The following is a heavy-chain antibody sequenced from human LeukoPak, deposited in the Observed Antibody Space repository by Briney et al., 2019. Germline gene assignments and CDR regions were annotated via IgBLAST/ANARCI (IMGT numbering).Heavy chain of an antibody. J-gene: IGHJ4*02. CDR2: IYYSGSP. D-gene: IGHD6-13*01. CDR3: ARQAPTSSSWYVAAQRGRYYFDY. V-gene: IGHV4-39*01. Sequence: PSETLSLTCTVSGGSISSSSYYWGWIRRPPGKGLEWIGSIYYSGSPYYNPSLKSRVTISVDTSKNQFSLKLSSVTAADTAVYYCARQAPTSSSWYVAAQRGRYYFDYWGQGTLVTVSS. CDR1: GGSISSSSYY.